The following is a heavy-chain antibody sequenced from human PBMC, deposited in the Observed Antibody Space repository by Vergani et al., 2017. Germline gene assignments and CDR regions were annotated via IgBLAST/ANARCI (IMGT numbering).Heavy chain of an antibody. Sequence: QVQLQESGPGLVKPSETLSLTCTVSGGSISSYYWSWIRQPPGKGLEWIGYIYYSGSTNYNPSLKSRVTISVDTSKNQFSLKLSSVTAADTAVYYCASGGGLGPRGSWFPVPSDTYIDYGGQGTLVTVSS. J-gene: IGHJ4*02. CDR2: IYYSGST. CDR3: ASGGGLGPRGSWFPVPSDTYIDY. CDR1: GGSISSYY. D-gene: IGHD6-13*01. V-gene: IGHV4-59*01.